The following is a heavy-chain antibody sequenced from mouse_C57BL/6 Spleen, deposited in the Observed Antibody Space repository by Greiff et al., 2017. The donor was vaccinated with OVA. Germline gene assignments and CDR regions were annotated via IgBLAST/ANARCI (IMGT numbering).Heavy chain of an antibody. CDR1: GYTFTSYG. Sequence: QVQLQQSGAELARPGASVKLSCKASGYTFTSYGISWVKQRTGQGLEWIGEIYPRSGNTYYNEKFKGKATLTADKSSSTASMELRSLTSEDSAVYFCATAQATFAWFAYWGQGTLVTVSA. J-gene: IGHJ3*01. CDR2: IYPRSGNT. CDR3: ATAQATFAWFAY. V-gene: IGHV1-81*01. D-gene: IGHD3-2*02.